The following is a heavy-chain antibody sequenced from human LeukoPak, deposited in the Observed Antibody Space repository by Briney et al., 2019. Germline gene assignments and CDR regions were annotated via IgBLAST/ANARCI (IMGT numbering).Heavy chain of an antibody. CDR1: GFTFSSYG. J-gene: IGHJ4*02. V-gene: IGHV3-30*02. CDR2: IRYDGTDK. CDR3: AKLSGRFLEWLSIDY. Sequence: GGSLRLSCTASGFTFSSYGTHWVRQAPGKGLEWVAFIRYDGTDKYYADSVKGRFTISSDNSKNTLSLQMNSLRAEDTAVYYCAKLSGRFLEWLSIDYWGQGTLVTVSS. D-gene: IGHD3-3*01.